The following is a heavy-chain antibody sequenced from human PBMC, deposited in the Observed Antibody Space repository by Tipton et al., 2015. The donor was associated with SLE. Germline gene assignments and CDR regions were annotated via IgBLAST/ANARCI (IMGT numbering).Heavy chain of an antibody. V-gene: IGHV4-59*01. D-gene: IGHD2-15*01. J-gene: IGHJ6*03. CDR1: GGSISSYY. Sequence: TLSLSCTVSGGSISSYYWSWIRQPPGKGLEWIGYIYYSGSTNYNPSLKSRVTISVDTSKNQFSLKLSSVTAADTAVYYCARAARISSYYYYYYMDVWGKGTTVTVSS. CDR3: ARAARISSYYYYYYMDV. CDR2: IYYSGST.